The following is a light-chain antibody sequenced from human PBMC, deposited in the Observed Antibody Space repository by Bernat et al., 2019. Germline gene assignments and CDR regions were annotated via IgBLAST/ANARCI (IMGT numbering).Light chain of an antibody. V-gene: IGKV3D-11*01. CDR1: QGVSSY. J-gene: IGKJ5*01. CDR3: QQRSNWLIT. CDR2: DAS. Sequence: IVLTQSPATLSLSPGERATLSCRASQGVSSYLAWYQQKPGQAPRLLIYDASNRATGIPARFSGSGPGTDFTLTIISLEPEDFAVYYCQQRSNWLITFGQGTRLEIK.